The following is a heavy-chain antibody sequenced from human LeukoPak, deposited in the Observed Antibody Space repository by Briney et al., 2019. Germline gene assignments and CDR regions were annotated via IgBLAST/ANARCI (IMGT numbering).Heavy chain of an antibody. J-gene: IGHJ6*02. D-gene: IGHD5-18*01. V-gene: IGHV1-2*06. Sequence: ASVKVSCKASGGTFSSYAISWVRQAPGQGLEWMGRINPNSGGTNYAQKFQGRVTMTRDTSISTVYMELSRLKSDDTAVYYCARDFADTAMAGYYYYGMDVWGQGTTATVSS. CDR2: INPNSGGT. CDR1: GGTFSSYA. CDR3: ARDFADTAMAGYYYYGMDV.